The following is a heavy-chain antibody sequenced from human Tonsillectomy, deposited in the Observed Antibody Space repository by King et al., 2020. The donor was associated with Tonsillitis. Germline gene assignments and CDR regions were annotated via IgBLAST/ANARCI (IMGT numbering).Heavy chain of an antibody. CDR3: ARLHGGPDYHGSGSYYNEADY. D-gene: IGHD3-10*01. Sequence: VQLQESGPGLVKPSETLSLTCTVSGGSISSYYWSWIRQPPGKGLEWIGYIYYSGSANYNPSPKSRVTISVHTSKNQFSLKLTSVTAADTAGYYCARLHGGPDYHGSGSYYNEADYWGQGTLVTVSS. CDR2: IYYSGSA. CDR1: GGSISSYY. V-gene: IGHV4-59*08. J-gene: IGHJ4*02.